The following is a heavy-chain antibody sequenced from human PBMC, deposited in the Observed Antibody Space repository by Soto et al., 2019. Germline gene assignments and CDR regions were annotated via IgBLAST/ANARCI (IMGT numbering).Heavy chain of an antibody. Sequence: QVQLVESGGGVVQPGRSLRLSCAASGFTFSSYGMHWVRQAPGKGLEWVAAISYDGSNKYYADSVKGRFTISRDNSKNPLYVQMNSMRAEDTAVYYCAKEVWSGPMDVWGQGTTVTVSS. CDR3: AKEVWSGPMDV. V-gene: IGHV3-30*18. D-gene: IGHD3-3*01. CDR1: GFTFSSYG. CDR2: ISYDGSNK. J-gene: IGHJ6*02.